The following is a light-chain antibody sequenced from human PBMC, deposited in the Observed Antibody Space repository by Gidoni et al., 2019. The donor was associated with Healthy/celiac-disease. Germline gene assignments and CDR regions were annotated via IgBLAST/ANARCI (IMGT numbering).Light chain of an antibody. V-gene: IGKV4-1*01. CDR3: QQYYSTLWT. CDR1: QSVLYSSNNKNY. CDR2: WAS. Sequence: DIVMTHSPDSLAVSLGERATINCKSSQSVLYSSNNKNYLAWYQQKPGQPPKLLISWASTRESGVPDRFSGSGSGTDFTLTISSLQAEDVAVYYCQQYYSTLWTFXXXTKVEIK. J-gene: IGKJ1*01.